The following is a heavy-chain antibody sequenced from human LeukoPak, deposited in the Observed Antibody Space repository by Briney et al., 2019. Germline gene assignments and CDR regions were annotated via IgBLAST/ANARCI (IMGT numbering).Heavy chain of an antibody. CDR2: IYYSGST. V-gene: IGHV4-59*01. J-gene: IGHJ4*02. D-gene: IGHD6-19*01. CDR1: GGSISSYY. Sequence: SETLSLTCTVAGGSISSYYWSWIRQPPGKGLEWIGYIYYSGSTNYNPSLTSRVTISVDTSTNQFSLKLSSVTAADTAVYYCARDQGAVAAYFDYWGQGTLVTVSS. CDR3: ARDQGAVAAYFDY.